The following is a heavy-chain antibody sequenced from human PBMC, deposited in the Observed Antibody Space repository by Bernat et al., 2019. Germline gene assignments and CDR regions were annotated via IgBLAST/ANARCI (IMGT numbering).Heavy chain of an antibody. CDR1: GFVFSTYS. V-gene: IGHV3-21*01. CDR3: ARAPYDFWSGSNFDH. J-gene: IGHJ4*02. Sequence: EVQLVESGGGLVKPGGSLRLSCAASGFVFSTYSMNWVRQAPGKGLEWVSSISSSSSSYIYYADSVKGRFTISRDNAKNSLYLQMNSLRAEDTAVYYCARAPYDFWSGSNFDHWGQGILVTVSS. CDR2: ISSSSSSYI. D-gene: IGHD3-3*01.